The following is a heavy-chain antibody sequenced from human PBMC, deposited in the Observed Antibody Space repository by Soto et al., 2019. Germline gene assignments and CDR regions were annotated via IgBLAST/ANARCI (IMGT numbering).Heavy chain of an antibody. J-gene: IGHJ5*02. CDR3: ASDDSYDILTVLDP. CDR2: IKQDGSEK. CDR1: GFTFSSYW. Sequence: PGGSLRLSCAASGFTFSSYWMSWVRQAPGKGLEWVANIKQDGSEKYYVDSVKGRFTISRDNAKNSLYLQMNSLRAEDTAVYYSASDDSYDILTVLDPRGQGTLVTGSS. D-gene: IGHD3-9*01. V-gene: IGHV3-7*01.